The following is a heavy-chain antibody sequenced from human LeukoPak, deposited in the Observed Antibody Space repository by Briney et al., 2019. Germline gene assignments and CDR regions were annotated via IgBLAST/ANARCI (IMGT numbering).Heavy chain of an antibody. V-gene: IGHV3-21*01. D-gene: IGHD3-22*01. J-gene: IGHJ4*02. Sequence: PGGSLRLSCAASGFTFSSYAMSWVRQAPGKGLEWVSSISSSSSYIYYADSVKGRFTISRDNAKNSLYLQMNSLRAEDTAVYYCARDPSGGGYEGYYDSSGYFSWGQGTLVTVSS. CDR2: ISSSSSYI. CDR3: ARDPSGGGYEGYYDSSGYFS. CDR1: GFTFSSYA.